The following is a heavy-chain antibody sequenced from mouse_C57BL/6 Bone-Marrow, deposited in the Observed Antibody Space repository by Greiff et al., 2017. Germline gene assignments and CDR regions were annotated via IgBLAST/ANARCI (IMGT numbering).Heavy chain of an antibody. J-gene: IGHJ2*01. CDR2: INPSSGYT. CDR1: GYTFTSYW. Sequence: QVQLKQSGAELAKPGASVKLSCKASGYTFTSYWMHWVKQRPGQGLEWIGYINPSSGYTKYNQKFKDKAILTADKSSSTAYMQRSSLTYEDSAVYYCARRGYDYYFDYWGQGTTLTVS. V-gene: IGHV1-7*01. CDR3: ARRGYDYYFDY. D-gene: IGHD2-4*01.